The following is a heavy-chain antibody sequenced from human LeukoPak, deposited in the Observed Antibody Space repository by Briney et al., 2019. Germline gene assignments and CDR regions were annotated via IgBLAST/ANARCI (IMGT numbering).Heavy chain of an antibody. D-gene: IGHD6-13*01. V-gene: IGHV3-9*01. CDR3: ATLPLPRYSSSWYYFDY. CDR2: ISWNSGSI. Sequence: GGSLRLSCEVSGFTFRNYAMHWVRQAPGKGLEWVSGISWNSGSIGYADSVKGRFTISRDNAKNSLYLQMNSLRAEDTALYYCATLPLPRYSSSWYYFDYWGQGTLVTVSS. CDR1: GFTFRNYA. J-gene: IGHJ4*02.